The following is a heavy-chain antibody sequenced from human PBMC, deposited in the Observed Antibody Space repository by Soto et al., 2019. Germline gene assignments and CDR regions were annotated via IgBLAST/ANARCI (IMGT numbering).Heavy chain of an antibody. CDR1: GFTFSSYA. CDR3: ARDNHSSYDSSPGAFDI. D-gene: IGHD3-22*01. J-gene: IGHJ3*02. Sequence: GGSLRLSCAASGFTFSSYAMHWVRQAPGKGLEWVAVISYDGSNKYYADSVKGRFTISRDNSKNTLYLQMNSLRAEDTAVYYCARDNHSSYDSSPGAFDIWGQGTMVTVSS. CDR2: ISYDGSNK. V-gene: IGHV3-30-3*01.